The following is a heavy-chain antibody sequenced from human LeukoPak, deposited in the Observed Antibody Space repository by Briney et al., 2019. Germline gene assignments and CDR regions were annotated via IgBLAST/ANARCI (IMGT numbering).Heavy chain of an antibody. Sequence: GASVKVSCKASDYTFSNYGISWVRQAPGQGLEWMGWINTYNGNTNYAQRLQGRVTMTIDTSTSTAYMELRRLRSDDTAMYYCAGDLDFWSGYLDYWGQGTPVTVSS. CDR2: INTYNGNT. V-gene: IGHV1-18*01. D-gene: IGHD3-3*01. CDR3: AGDLDFWSGYLDY. J-gene: IGHJ4*02. CDR1: DYTFSNYG.